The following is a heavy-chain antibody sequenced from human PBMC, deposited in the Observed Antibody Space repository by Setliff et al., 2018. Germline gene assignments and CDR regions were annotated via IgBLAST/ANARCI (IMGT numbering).Heavy chain of an antibody. CDR2: ISSSSSTI. J-gene: IGHJ4*02. V-gene: IGHV3-48*04. D-gene: IGHD2-15*01. Sequence: GGSLRLSCAASGFTFSSYSMNWVRQAPGKGLEWVSYISSSSSTIYYADSVKGRFTISRDNAKNSLYLQMNSLRAEDTAVYYCAKDRGSAEPYYFDYWGQGTLVTVSS. CDR3: AKDRGSAEPYYFDY. CDR1: GFTFSSYS.